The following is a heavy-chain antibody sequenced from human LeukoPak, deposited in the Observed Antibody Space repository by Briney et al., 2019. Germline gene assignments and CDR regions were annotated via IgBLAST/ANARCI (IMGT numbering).Heavy chain of an antibody. J-gene: IGHJ4*02. CDR2: VDPEDGET. CDR1: GYTFTDYY. Sequence: GATVKISCKASGYTFTDYYMNWVQQAPGKGLEWMGRVDPEDGETIYAEKFQGRVTINADTSTDTAYMELSSLRSEDTAVYYCATAGYYYDSSGYYSLDYWGQGTLVTVSS. V-gene: IGHV1-69-2*01. CDR3: ATAGYYYDSSGYYSLDY. D-gene: IGHD3-22*01.